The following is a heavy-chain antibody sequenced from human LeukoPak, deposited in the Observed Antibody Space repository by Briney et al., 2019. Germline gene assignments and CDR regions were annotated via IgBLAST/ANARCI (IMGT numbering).Heavy chain of an antibody. J-gene: IGHJ1*01. CDR2: INHSGST. Sequence: PSETLSLTCAVYGAPFSGYYWSWISQPPGKGLEWIGEINHSGSTNYNPSLKSRVTISVDTSKNQFSLKLSSVTAADTAVDYCARARSGPLAIQHWGQGTLVTVSS. V-gene: IGHV4-34*01. D-gene: IGHD3-10*01. CDR3: ARARSGPLAIQH. CDR1: GAPFSGYY.